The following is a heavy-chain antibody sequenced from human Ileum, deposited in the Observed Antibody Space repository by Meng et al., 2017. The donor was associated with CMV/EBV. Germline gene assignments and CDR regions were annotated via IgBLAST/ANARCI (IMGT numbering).Heavy chain of an antibody. Sequence: ASVQVSCKTSGYTFINFGVGWLRQAPGQGLEWLGWIGPYSGATIYARSVQGRVTMTTDTPTSTAYMELGGLRSDDTAVYYCARTLKGSNFWFDTWGQGTLVTVSS. V-gene: IGHV1-18*01. CDR1: GYTFINFG. CDR2: IGPYSGAT. D-gene: IGHD4-11*01. J-gene: IGHJ5*02. CDR3: ARTLKGSNFWFDT.